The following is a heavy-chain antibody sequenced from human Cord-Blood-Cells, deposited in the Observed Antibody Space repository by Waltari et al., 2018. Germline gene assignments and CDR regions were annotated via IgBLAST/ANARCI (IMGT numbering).Heavy chain of an antibody. J-gene: IGHJ3*02. D-gene: IGHD5-18*01. V-gene: IGHV4-39*01. Sequence: GWIRQPPGKGLEWIGSIYYSGSTYYNPSLKSRVTISVDTSKNQFSLKLSSVTAADTAVYYCARSRGYSYGDAFDIWGQGTMVTVSS. CDR3: ARSRGYSYGDAFDI. CDR2: IYYSGST.